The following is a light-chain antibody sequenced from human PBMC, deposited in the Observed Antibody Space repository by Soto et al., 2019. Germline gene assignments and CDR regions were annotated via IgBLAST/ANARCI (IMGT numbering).Light chain of an antibody. V-gene: IGKV2-28*01. Sequence: DIVMTQSPLSLPVTPGEPASISCSSSQSLLHSNGYNYLDWYLQKPGQSPQLLIYLGSNRASGVPDRFSGRGSGTDFTLKISRVEAEDVGDYYCMQALQTPITFSQGTRLEIK. CDR1: QSLLHSNGYNY. CDR3: MQALQTPIT. J-gene: IGKJ5*01. CDR2: LGS.